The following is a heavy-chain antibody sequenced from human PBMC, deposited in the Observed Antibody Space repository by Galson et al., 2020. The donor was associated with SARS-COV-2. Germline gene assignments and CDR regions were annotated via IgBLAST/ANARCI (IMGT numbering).Heavy chain of an antibody. V-gene: IGHV1-2*02. CDR3: ARAGQSPDYCYYYNLDV. Sequence: ASVKVSCKPTGYTFTGHHMHWVRQAPGQGLEWMGWINPNSGGTKYAQKFQGRVTMTRDTSISTAYMELSRLRSDDTAIYYCARAGQSPDYCYYYNLDVWGQGTTVSVSS. J-gene: IGHJ6*02. CDR2: INPNSGGT. D-gene: IGHD3-10*01. CDR1: GYTFTGHH.